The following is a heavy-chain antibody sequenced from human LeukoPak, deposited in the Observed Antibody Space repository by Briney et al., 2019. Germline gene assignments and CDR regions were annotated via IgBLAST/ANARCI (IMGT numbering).Heavy chain of an antibody. CDR1: GGSFSWGGSY. J-gene: IGHJ4*02. CDR3: ARAVVVVAAFFDY. D-gene: IGHD2-15*01. CDR2: IYHSGST. Sequence: SETLSLTCTMSGGSFSWGGSYWTWIRQSPGKGLEWIGYIYHSGSTYYNPSLKSRVTISVDRSKNQFSLKLSSVTAADTAVYYCARAVVVVAAFFDYWGQGTLVTVSS. V-gene: IGHV4-30-2*06.